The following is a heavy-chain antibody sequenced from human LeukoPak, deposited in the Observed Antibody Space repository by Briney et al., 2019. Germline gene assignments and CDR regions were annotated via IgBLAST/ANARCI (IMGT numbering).Heavy chain of an antibody. CDR1: GYTFTSYG. CDR2: ISAYNGNT. Sequence: ASVKVSCKASGYTFTSYGISWVRQAPGQGLEWVGWISAYNGNTNYAQKLQGRVTMTTDTSTSTAYMELRSLRSDDTAVYYCARVAAPTDSSGYYYPGYWGQGTLVTVSS. CDR3: ARVAAPTDSSGYYYPGY. J-gene: IGHJ4*02. V-gene: IGHV1-18*01. D-gene: IGHD3-22*01.